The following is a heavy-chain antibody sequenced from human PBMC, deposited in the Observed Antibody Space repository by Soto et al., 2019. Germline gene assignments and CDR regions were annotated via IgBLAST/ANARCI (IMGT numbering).Heavy chain of an antibody. CDR2: IIPLFRKT. Sequence: QVQLVQSGAEVKRPGSSVKVSCKASGDMFRNSAFTWVRQAPGQGLAWMGVIIPLFRKTDVAQKFQGRVNLTADESTSSLYMEVSSLTSEDTAVYYCARARLSNGDPNIYFFYGLDVRGQGTTITVSS. V-gene: IGHV1-69*01. CDR1: GDMFRNSA. D-gene: IGHD3-10*01. CDR3: ARARLSNGDPNIYFFYGLDV. J-gene: IGHJ6*02.